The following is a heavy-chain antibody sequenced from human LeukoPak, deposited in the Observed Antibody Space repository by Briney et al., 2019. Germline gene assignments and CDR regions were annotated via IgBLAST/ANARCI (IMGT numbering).Heavy chain of an antibody. V-gene: IGHV4-39*07. CDR1: GGSLSSSSYY. CDR2: INYSGKT. J-gene: IGHJ4*02. CDR3: GRSAGFVDFDH. D-gene: IGHD3-16*01. Sequence: SETPSLTCTVSGGSLSSSSYYWVWIRQPPGKKLEWIGSINYSGKTYYNPSVKSRVTISVDTSKNQFSLKVTSVTAADTALYYCGRSAGFVDFDHWGQGTQVTVSS.